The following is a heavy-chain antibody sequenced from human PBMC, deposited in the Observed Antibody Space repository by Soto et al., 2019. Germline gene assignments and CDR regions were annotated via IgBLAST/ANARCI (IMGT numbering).Heavy chain of an antibody. J-gene: IGHJ6*02. CDR1: GFTFSSYA. CDR3: ARDFIWFGELFPYYYYYGMDV. V-gene: IGHV3-30-3*01. CDR2: ISYDGSNK. D-gene: IGHD3-10*01. Sequence: HPGGSLRLSCAASGFTFSSYAMHWVRQAPGKGLEWVAVISYDGSNKYYADSVKGRFTISRDNSKNTLYLQMNSLRAEDTAVYYCARDFIWFGELFPYYYYYGMDVWGQGTTVTVSS.